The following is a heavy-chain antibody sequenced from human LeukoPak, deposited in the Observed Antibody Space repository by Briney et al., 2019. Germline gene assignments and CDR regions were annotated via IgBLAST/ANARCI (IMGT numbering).Heavy chain of an antibody. D-gene: IGHD2-2*01. CDR2: ISSSGSTI. Sequence: GGPLRLSCAASGFTFSSYEMNWVRQAPGKGLEWVSYISSSGSTIYYADSVKGRFTISRDNAKNSLYLQMNSLRAEDTAVYYCASDNVVVPAATGYYYYGMDVWGQGTTVTVSS. CDR3: ASDNVVVPAATGYYYYGMDV. CDR1: GFTFSSYE. J-gene: IGHJ6*02. V-gene: IGHV3-48*03.